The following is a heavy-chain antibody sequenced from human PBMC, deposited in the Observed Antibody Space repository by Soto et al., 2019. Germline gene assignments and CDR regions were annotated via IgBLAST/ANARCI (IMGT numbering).Heavy chain of an antibody. CDR3: ARTIAVAGKEEDFDY. CDR1: GYTFTSYD. Sequence: VASVKVSCKASGYTFTSYDISWVRQAPGQGLEWMGWISAYNGNTNYAQKLQGRVTMTTDTSTSTAYMELRSLRSDDTAVYYCARTIAVAGKEEDFDYWGQGTLVTVSS. J-gene: IGHJ4*02. CDR2: ISAYNGNT. V-gene: IGHV1-18*01. D-gene: IGHD6-19*01.